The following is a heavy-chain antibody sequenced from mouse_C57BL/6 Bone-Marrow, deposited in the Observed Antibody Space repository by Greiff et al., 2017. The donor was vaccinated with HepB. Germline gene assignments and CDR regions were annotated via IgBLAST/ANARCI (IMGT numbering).Heavy chain of an antibody. CDR1: GYTFTSYW. V-gene: IGHV1-69*01. D-gene: IGHD2-3*01. CDR3: ARDYDVYYLDY. Sequence: QVQLQQPGAELVMPGASVKLSCKASGYTFTSYWMHWVKQRPGQGLEWIGEIDPSDSYTNYNQKFKGKSTLTVDKSSSTAYMQLSSLTSEDSAVYYCARDYDVYYLDYWGQGTTLTVSS. CDR2: IDPSDSYT. J-gene: IGHJ2*01.